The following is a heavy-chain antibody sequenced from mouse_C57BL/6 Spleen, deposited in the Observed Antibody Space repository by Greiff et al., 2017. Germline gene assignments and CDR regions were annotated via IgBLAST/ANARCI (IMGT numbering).Heavy chain of an antibody. CDR2: INYDGSST. J-gene: IGHJ1*03. CDR1: GFTFSDYY. Sequence: DVKLVESEGGLVQPGSSMKLSCTASGFTFSDYYMAWVRQVPEKGLEWVANINYDGSSTYYLDSLKSRFIISRDNAKNILYLQMSSLKSEDTATYYCAREGGYYDLSWYFDVWGTGTTVTVSS. V-gene: IGHV5-16*01. CDR3: AREGGYYDLSWYFDV. D-gene: IGHD2-4*01.